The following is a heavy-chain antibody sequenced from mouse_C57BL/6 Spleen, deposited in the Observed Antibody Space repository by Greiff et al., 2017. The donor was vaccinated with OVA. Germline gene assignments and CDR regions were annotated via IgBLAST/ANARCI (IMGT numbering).Heavy chain of an antibody. CDR3: ARYYGYDGPWFAY. J-gene: IGHJ3*01. D-gene: IGHD2-2*01. CDR2: IDPNSGGT. CDR1: GYTFTSYW. Sequence: QVQLKQPGAELVKPGASVKLSCKASGYTFTSYWMHWVKQRPGRGLEWIGRIDPNSGGTKYNEKFKSKATLTVDKPSSTAYMQLSSLTSEDSAVYYCARYYGYDGPWFAYWGQGTLVTVSA. V-gene: IGHV1-72*01.